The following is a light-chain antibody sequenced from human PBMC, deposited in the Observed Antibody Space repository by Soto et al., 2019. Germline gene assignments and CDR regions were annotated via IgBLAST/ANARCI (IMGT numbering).Light chain of an antibody. Sequence: QSVLTQPRSVSGSPGQSVTISCTGTSSDVGGYNYVSWFQQHPDKAPRLLISDVSERPSGVPDRFSGSKSDNTASLTISGLQSEDEADYYCCSYAGNYSFVFGTATKLTVL. CDR2: DVS. V-gene: IGLV2-11*01. CDR1: SSDVGGYNY. J-gene: IGLJ1*01. CDR3: CSYAGNYSFV.